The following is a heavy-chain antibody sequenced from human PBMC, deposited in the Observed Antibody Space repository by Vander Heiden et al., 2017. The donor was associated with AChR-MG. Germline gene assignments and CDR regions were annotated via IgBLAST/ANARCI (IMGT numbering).Heavy chain of an antibody. CDR2: ISAYNGNT. CDR3: ARLSSSSSSESEDGFYYYGMDV. CDR1: GYTFSRYG. Sequence: QVQLVQSGAEVKKPGASVKVSCKASGYTFSRYGIGWVRQAPGQGLEWMGWISAYNGNTKYAQKLQGRVTMTTDTSTSTAYMELRSLRSDDTAVYYCARLSSSSSSESEDGFYYYGMDVWGQGTTVTVSS. D-gene: IGHD6-6*01. J-gene: IGHJ6*02. V-gene: IGHV1-18*01.